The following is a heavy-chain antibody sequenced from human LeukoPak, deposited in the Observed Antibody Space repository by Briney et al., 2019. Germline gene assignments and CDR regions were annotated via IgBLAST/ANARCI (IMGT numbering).Heavy chain of an antibody. CDR1: GGSITTKNW. CDR3: ARGDYGDYVFQH. Sequence: SETLSLTCAVSGGSITTKNWWIWVRQPPGRGLEWIGEICHTGSTNYHPSLKSRLTISRDKSKNQFSLKLSSVTAADTAVYYCARGDYGDYVFQHWGQGTLVTVSS. V-gene: IGHV4-4*02. D-gene: IGHD4-17*01. CDR2: ICHTGST. J-gene: IGHJ1*01.